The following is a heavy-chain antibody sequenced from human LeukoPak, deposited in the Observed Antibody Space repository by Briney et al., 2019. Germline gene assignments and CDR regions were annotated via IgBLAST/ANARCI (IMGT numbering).Heavy chain of an antibody. CDR2: IKNDGAVK. V-gene: IGHV3-7*01. CDR1: VFTFSYHW. Sequence: GGSLRLSCAASVFTFSYHWMTWVRQAPGKGLEWVANIKNDGAVKNYVDSVKGRFTISRDNAKNSLYLQMNSLRAEDTAVYYCAKDSYSKGDFWGQGVLVTVSS. J-gene: IGHJ4*02. D-gene: IGHD6-13*01. CDR3: AKDSYSKGDF.